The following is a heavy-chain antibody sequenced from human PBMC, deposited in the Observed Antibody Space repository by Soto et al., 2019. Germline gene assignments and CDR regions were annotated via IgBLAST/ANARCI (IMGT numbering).Heavy chain of an antibody. J-gene: IGHJ4*02. Sequence: GGSLRLSCTVSGFVFNNYGINWVRQAPGKGLEWVSSISKSDYTYYSDSVKGRFTISRDNAKNSVSLQMNTLRVEDTAVYYCAREDSIIIPAVSDFWGQGTLVTVS. CDR2: ISKSDYT. CDR3: AREDSIIIPAVSDF. D-gene: IGHD2-2*01. V-gene: IGHV3-21*01. CDR1: GFVFNNYG.